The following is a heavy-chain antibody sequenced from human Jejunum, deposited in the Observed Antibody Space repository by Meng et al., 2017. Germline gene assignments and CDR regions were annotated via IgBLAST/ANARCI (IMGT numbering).Heavy chain of an antibody. J-gene: IGHJ4*02. CDR1: AYTFSNYG. CDR2: ISAYNGNT. CDR3: ARAQGDAQWLVPQGIDY. D-gene: IGHD6-19*01. Sequence: ASVKVSCKASAYTFSNYGISWVRQAPGQGLEWMGWISAYNGNTNYAQKFRDRVTLTTDTSTSTAYMELRSLTSDDTAVYYCARAQGDAQWLVPQGIDYWGQGTLVTVSS. V-gene: IGHV1-18*01.